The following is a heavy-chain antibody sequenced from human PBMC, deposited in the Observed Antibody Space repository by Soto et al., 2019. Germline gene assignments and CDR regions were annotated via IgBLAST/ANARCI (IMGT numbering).Heavy chain of an antibody. CDR3: ARLYGSGYSGYDP. Sequence: QVQLQESGPGLVKPSETLSLTCTVSGGSISSYYWSWIRQPPGKGLEWIGYIYYSGSTNYNRTLKSRVTISVDTSKNQFSLKLSSVTAADTAVYYCARLYGSGYSGYDPWGQGTLVTVSS. J-gene: IGHJ5*02. CDR1: GGSISSYY. V-gene: IGHV4-59*08. D-gene: IGHD5-12*01. CDR2: IYYSGST.